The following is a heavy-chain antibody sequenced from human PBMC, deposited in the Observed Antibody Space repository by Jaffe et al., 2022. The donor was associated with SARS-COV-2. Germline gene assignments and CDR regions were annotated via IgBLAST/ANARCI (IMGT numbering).Heavy chain of an antibody. V-gene: IGHV1-3*01. CDR3: ARGGGGTAAVGNNWLDP. CDR2: INAGNGDT. CDR1: GYNFNKYA. J-gene: IGHJ5*02. D-gene: IGHD6-13*01. Sequence: QVQFVQSGAEVKKPGASVKVSCKASGYNFNKYAIHWVRQAPGQRLEWMGWINAGNGDTKSSQNFQGRVIITRDTSATTAYMELSSLKSEDTAVYFCARGGGGTAAVGNNWLDPWGQGTLVIVSS.